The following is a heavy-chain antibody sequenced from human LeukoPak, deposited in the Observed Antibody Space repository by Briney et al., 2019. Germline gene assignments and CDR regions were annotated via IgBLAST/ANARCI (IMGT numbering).Heavy chain of an antibody. CDR2: IRSKAYGGTT. CDR3: TRDSDIAAAPDY. Sequence: GRSLRLSCTASGFTFGDYAMSWFRQAPGKGLEWVGFIRSKAYGGTTEYAASVKGRFTISRDDSKSIAYLQMNGLKTEDTAVYYCTRDSDIAAAPDYWGQGTLVTVSS. J-gene: IGHJ4*02. CDR1: GFTFGDYA. V-gene: IGHV3-49*03. D-gene: IGHD6-13*01.